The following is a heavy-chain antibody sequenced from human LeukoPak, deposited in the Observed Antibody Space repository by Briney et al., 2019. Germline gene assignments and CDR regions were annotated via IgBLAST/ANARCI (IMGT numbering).Heavy chain of an antibody. CDR2: ISSSSSTI. CDR1: GFTFSSYS. D-gene: IGHD4-17*01. J-gene: IGHJ4*02. V-gene: IGHV3-48*02. Sequence: GGSLRLSCAASGFTFSSYSMNWVRQAPGKGLEWVSYISSSSSTIYYADSVKGRLTISRDNAKNSLCLQMNSLRDEDTAVYYCARVLRGDCDYWGQGTLVTVSS. CDR3: ARVLRGDCDY.